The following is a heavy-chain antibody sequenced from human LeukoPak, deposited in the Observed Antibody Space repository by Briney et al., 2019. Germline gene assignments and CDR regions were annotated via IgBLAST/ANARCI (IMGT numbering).Heavy chain of an antibody. Sequence: ASVKVSCKASGGTFSSYAISWVLQAPGQGLEWMGRINPNSGGTNYAQKFQGRVTMTRATYISTASMSLCRLRSDDTAVYDCARDRRDYYGSGSDSEFDYWGQGTLVTVSS. CDR1: GGTFSSYA. CDR3: ARDRRDYYGSGSDSEFDY. D-gene: IGHD3-10*01. CDR2: INPNSGGT. V-gene: IGHV1-2*06. J-gene: IGHJ4*02.